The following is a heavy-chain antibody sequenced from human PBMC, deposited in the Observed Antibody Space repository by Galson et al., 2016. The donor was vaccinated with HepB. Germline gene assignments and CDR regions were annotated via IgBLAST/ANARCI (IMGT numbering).Heavy chain of an antibody. CDR3: ARARRRHSTGSWGSYDS. V-gene: IGHV4-30-4*01. CDR2: IYYAGNI. D-gene: IGHD2/OR15-2a*01. J-gene: IGHJ4*02. CDR1: GGSISNDDSY. Sequence: TLSLTCTVSGGSISNDDSYWSWIRQPPGKRPEWIGYIYYAGNIYYNPSLQYRLTISLDTSKNQFSLKLSSVTAADTAVYYCARARRRHSTGSWGSYDSWGQGTLVTVSS.